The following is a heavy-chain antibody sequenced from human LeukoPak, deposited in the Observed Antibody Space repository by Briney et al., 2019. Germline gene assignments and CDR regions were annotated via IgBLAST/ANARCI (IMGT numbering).Heavy chain of an antibody. V-gene: IGHV3-7*01. CDR3: AREGEVLSYDY. Sequence: GGSLRLSCAASGFTFSSYWMSWVRQAPGKGLEWMANIKQDGSEKYYVDSVKGRFTISRDNTKNSLYLQMNSLRAEDTAVYYCAREGEVLSYDYWGQGTLVTVSS. D-gene: IGHD4/OR15-4a*01. CDR1: GFTFSSYW. J-gene: IGHJ4*02. CDR2: IKQDGSEK.